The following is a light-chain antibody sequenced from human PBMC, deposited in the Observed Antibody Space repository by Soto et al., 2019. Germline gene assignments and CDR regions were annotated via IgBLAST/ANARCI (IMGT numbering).Light chain of an antibody. CDR1: SGDVGAYNY. V-gene: IGLV2-8*01. Sequence: QSALTQPPSASGSPGQSVTISWTGTSGDVGAYNYVSWYQQHPGKAPKLMIYEVSQRPSGVPDRFSGSKSGYTASLTVSGLQAEDEADYYCSSYAGSNNLVFGGGTKVTVL. CDR3: SSYAGSNNLV. CDR2: EVS. J-gene: IGLJ2*01.